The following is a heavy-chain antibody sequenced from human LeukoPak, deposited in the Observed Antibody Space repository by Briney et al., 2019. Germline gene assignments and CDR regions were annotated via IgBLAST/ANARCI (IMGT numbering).Heavy chain of an antibody. J-gene: IGHJ4*02. V-gene: IGHV3-74*01. CDR1: GFTFSTYW. Sequence: GGSLRLSCAASGFTFSTYWMHWVRQAPGKGLVWVSRINPDGTTTSYADSVKGRFTISRDNAKDTVYLQLNSLRAEDTAVYYCARDLGYSYEEFDYWGQGTLVTVSS. CDR3: ARDLGYSYEEFDY. D-gene: IGHD5-18*01. CDR2: INPDGTTT.